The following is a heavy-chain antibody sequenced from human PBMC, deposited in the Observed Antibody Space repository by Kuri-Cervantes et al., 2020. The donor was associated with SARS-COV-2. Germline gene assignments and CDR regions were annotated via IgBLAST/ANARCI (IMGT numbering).Heavy chain of an antibody. Sequence: SETLSLTCTVSGGSISSGDYYWSWIREPPGKGLEWIGYIYYSGSTYYNPSLKSRVTISVDTSKNQFSLKLSSVTAADTAVYYCARARRTGEDFTFWSGFYKRNHYYYYYMDVWGKGTTVTVSS. CDR3: ARARRTGEDFTFWSGFYKRNHYYYYYMDV. J-gene: IGHJ6*03. D-gene: IGHD3-3*01. V-gene: IGHV4-30-4*08. CDR2: IYYSGST. CDR1: GGSISSGDYY.